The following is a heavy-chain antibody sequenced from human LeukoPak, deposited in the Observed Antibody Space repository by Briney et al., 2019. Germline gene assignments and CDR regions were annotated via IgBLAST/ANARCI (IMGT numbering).Heavy chain of an antibody. D-gene: IGHD3-22*01. CDR3: ARDLGNYYDSSGYYISGY. Sequence: SVKVSCKASGGTFSSYAIIWVRQAPGQGLEWMGRIIPILGIANYAQKFQGRVTITADKSTSTAYMELGSLRSEDTAVYYCARDLGNYYDSSGYYISGYWGQGTLVTVSS. V-gene: IGHV1-69*04. CDR1: GGTFSSYA. CDR2: IIPILGIA. J-gene: IGHJ4*02.